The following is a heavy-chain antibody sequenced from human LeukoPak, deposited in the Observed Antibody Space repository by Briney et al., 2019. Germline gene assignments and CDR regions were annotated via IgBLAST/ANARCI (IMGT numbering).Heavy chain of an antibody. J-gene: IGHJ6*03. CDR3: ARWGLVAPGTYYYYYMDV. Sequence: ASVKVSCKTSGYTFTNYGISWVRQAPGQGLEWMGWINAYNRKTHYAQNFQARVTMSTDSSTSTAYIELGSLRSDDTAVYYCARWGLVAPGTYYYYYMDVWGQGTTVTVSS. D-gene: IGHD2-2*01. V-gene: IGHV1-18*01. CDR1: GYTFTNYG. CDR2: INAYNRKT.